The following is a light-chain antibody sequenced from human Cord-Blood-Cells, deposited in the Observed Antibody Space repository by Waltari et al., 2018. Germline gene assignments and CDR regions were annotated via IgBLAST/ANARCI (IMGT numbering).Light chain of an antibody. Sequence: QSVLTQPPSASGTPGQRVTISCSGSSSNIGSNYVYWYQQLPGTAPKLLIYRNNPRPSGVPARCSGSKSGTSASLAISGVRSEDEADYYCAAWDDSLSGWVFGGGTKLTVL. CDR1: SSNIGSNY. J-gene: IGLJ3*02. V-gene: IGLV1-47*01. CDR2: RNN. CDR3: AAWDDSLSGWV.